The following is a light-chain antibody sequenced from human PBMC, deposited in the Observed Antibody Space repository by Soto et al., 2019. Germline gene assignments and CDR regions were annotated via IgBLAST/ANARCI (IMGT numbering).Light chain of an antibody. CDR1: NSVFYSCNNMNY. CDR3: QQYYTTPPYT. Sequence: DIVMTQSPDPLAVSLGERATINCKSSNSVFYSCNNMNYLAWYQQKSGQAPKLLIKWASIRESGVPDRFSGSGSGTHFTLTISSLQAEDVAVYYCQQYYTTPPYTFGQGTKLEIK. V-gene: IGKV4-1*01. CDR2: WAS. J-gene: IGKJ2*01.